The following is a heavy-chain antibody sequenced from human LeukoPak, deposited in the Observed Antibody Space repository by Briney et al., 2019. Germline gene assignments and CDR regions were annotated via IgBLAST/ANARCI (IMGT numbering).Heavy chain of an antibody. J-gene: IGHJ6*03. CDR2: IYYSGST. CDR1: GGSISSYY. D-gene: IGHD6-6*01. CDR3: AGCSSPLCYYYYYMDV. Sequence: PSETLSLTCTVSGGSISSYYWSWIRQPPGKGLEWIGYIYYSGSTNYNPSLKSRVTISVDTSKNQFSLKLSSVTAADTAVYYCAGCSSPLCYYYYYMDVWGKGTTVTVSS. V-gene: IGHV4-59*01.